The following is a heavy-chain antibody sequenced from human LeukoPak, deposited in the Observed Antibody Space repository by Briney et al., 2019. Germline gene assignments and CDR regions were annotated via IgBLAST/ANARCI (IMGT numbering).Heavy chain of an antibody. Sequence: PGRSLRLSCAASGFTFSSYAMHWVRHAPGKGLEWVAVISYDGSNKYYADSVKGRFTISRDNSKNTLYLQMNSLRAEDTAVYYCARPAAAGNYYYYGMDVWGQGTTVTVSS. CDR3: ARPAAAGNYYYYGMDV. D-gene: IGHD6-13*01. J-gene: IGHJ6*02. CDR1: GFTFSSYA. V-gene: IGHV3-30*01. CDR2: ISYDGSNK.